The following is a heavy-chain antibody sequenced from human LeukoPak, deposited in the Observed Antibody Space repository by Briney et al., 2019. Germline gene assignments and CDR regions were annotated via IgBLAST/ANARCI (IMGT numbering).Heavy chain of an antibody. Sequence: ASETLSFTCTISGDSISSGNHYWGWIRQPPGKGPEWIATVYYSGSTYYNTSLESRVTISVDTSKDQFSLKLSSVTAADTAVYYCARDPAMVRGVDPWGQGTLVTVSS. CDR1: GDSISSGNHY. D-gene: IGHD3-10*01. CDR3: ARDPAMVRGVDP. CDR2: VYYSGST. V-gene: IGHV4-39*07. J-gene: IGHJ5*02.